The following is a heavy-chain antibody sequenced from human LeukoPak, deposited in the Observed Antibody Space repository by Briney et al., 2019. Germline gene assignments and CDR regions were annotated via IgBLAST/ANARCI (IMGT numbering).Heavy chain of an antibody. J-gene: IGHJ4*02. D-gene: IGHD3-10*01. Sequence: SETLSLTCTVSGGSISNYYWSWIRQPAGKGLEWIGRIYTSGTTHYNSSLKSRVTMSVDTSKNQFSLKLSSMTAADTAVYYCARGALLWFGDRMEYYFDYWGQGTLLTVSS. V-gene: IGHV4-4*07. CDR1: GGSISNYY. CDR3: ARGALLWFGDRMEYYFDY. CDR2: IYTSGTT.